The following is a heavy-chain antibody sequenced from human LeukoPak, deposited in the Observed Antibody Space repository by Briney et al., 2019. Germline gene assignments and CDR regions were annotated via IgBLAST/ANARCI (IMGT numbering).Heavy chain of an antibody. D-gene: IGHD3-22*01. CDR1: GGSLSGYY. CDR2: INHSGST. Sequence: SETLSLTCAVYGGSLSGYYWSWIRQPPGKGLKWIGEINHSGSTNYNPSLKSRVTMSVDTSKNQFSLKLSSVTAADTAVYYCARDMRSSGYFAYFDYWGQGTLGTVSS. V-gene: IGHV4-34*01. J-gene: IGHJ4*02. CDR3: ARDMRSSGYFAYFDY.